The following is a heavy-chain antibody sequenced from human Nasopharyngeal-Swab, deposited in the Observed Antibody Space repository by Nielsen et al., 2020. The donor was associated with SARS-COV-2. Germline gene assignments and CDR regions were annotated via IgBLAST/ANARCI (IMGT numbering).Heavy chain of an antibody. CDR3: ARDILEGYGDSWYFDL. Sequence: GESLKISCAASGFTFSSYAMSWVRQAPGKGLEWVSAISGSGGSTYYADSVKGRFTISRDNAKNSLYLQMNSLRAEDTAVYYCARDILEGYGDSWYFDLWGRGTLVTVSS. CDR2: ISGSGGST. J-gene: IGHJ2*01. CDR1: GFTFSSYA. D-gene: IGHD4-17*01. V-gene: IGHV3-23*01.